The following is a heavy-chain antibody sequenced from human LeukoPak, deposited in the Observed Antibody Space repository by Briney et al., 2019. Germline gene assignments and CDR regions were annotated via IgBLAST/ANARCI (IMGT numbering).Heavy chain of an antibody. Sequence: PSETLSLTCTVSGGSISSSSYYWSWIRQPPGKGLEWIGEINHSGSTNYNPSLKSRVTISVDTSKNQFSLKLSSVTAADTAVYYCARGTPRFDSWGQGTEVTVSS. CDR3: ARGTPRFDS. J-gene: IGHJ3*01. CDR2: INHSGST. D-gene: IGHD2-15*01. CDR1: GGSISSSSYY. V-gene: IGHV4-39*07.